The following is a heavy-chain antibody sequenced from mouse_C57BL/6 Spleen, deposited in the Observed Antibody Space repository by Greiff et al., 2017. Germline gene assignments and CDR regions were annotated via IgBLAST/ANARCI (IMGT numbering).Heavy chain of an antibody. CDR3: ARTGTGTGYFDV. V-gene: IGHV5-4*01. CDR2: ISDGGSYT. D-gene: IGHD4-1*01. Sequence: EVQGVESGGGLVKPGGSLKLSCAASGFTFSSYAMSWVRQTPVKRLEWVATISDGGSYTYYPDNVKGRFTISRDNAKNNLYLQMGHLKSEDTAMYYCARTGTGTGYFDVWGTGATVTVSS. J-gene: IGHJ1*03. CDR1: GFTFSSYA.